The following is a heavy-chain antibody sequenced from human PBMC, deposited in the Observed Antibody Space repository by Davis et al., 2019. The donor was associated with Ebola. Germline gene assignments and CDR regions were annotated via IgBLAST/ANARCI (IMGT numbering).Heavy chain of an antibody. CDR3: ARKSLID. CDR2: ITWNGGFI. V-gene: IGHV3-9*01. Sequence: SLKISCAASGFTFEDYAIHWVRQVPGKGLEWVSGITWNGGFIAYADSVRGRLTISRGNAKNSLYLQMNSLRAEDTAVYYCARKSLIDWGQGTLVTVSS. CDR1: GFTFEDYA. J-gene: IGHJ4*02.